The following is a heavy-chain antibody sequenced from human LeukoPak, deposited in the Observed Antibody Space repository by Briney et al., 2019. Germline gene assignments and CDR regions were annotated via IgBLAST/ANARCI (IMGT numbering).Heavy chain of an antibody. D-gene: IGHD2-21*02. Sequence: PGGSLRLSCAASGLTFSSYWMCWVRQDPGKGLAWVSCIKTDGSITAYAGSVKGRFTISRDNAKNTLYLQMNSLRADDTAVYYCARDGDAPMTDFDYWGQGTLVTVSS. V-gene: IGHV3-74*01. J-gene: IGHJ4*02. CDR1: GLTFSSYW. CDR2: IKTDGSIT. CDR3: ARDGDAPMTDFDY.